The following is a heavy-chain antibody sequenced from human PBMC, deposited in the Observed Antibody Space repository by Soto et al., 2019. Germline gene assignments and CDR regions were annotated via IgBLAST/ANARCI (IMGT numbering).Heavy chain of an antibody. CDR1: GYSFTSYW. Sequence: WETLKISCKGSGYSFTSYWISWVRQMPGKGLEWMGRIDPSDSYTNYSPSFQGHVTISADKSISTAYLQWSSLKASDTAMYYCARLEYSSSSGNWFDPWGQGTLVTVSS. D-gene: IGHD6-6*01. CDR2: IDPSDSYT. V-gene: IGHV5-10-1*01. CDR3: ARLEYSSSSGNWFDP. J-gene: IGHJ5*02.